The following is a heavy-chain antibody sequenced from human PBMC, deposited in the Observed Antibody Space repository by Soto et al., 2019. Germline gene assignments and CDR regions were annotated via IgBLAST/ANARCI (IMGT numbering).Heavy chain of an antibody. Sequence: GASVKVSCKASGYTFTGYYMHWVRQAPGQGLEWMGWINPNSGGTNYAQKFQGRVTMTRDTSTGTAYMELSRLRSDDTAVYYCAIGYCSSTRCYNNYYYGMDVWGQGTTVTVSS. J-gene: IGHJ6*02. CDR2: INPNSGGT. V-gene: IGHV1-2*02. CDR1: GYTFTGYY. CDR3: AIGYCSSTRCYNNYYYGMDV. D-gene: IGHD2-2*02.